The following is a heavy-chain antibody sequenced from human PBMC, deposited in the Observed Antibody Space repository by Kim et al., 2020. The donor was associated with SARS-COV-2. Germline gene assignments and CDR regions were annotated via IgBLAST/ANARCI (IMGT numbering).Heavy chain of an antibody. D-gene: IGHD1-26*01. J-gene: IGHJ4*02. Sequence: SETLSLTCAVYGGSFSGYYWSWIRQPPGKGLEWIGEINHSGSTNYNPSLKSRVTISVDTSKNQFSLKLSSVTAADTAVYYCARRSGSYPYWSQGTLVTVS. CDR2: INHSGST. CDR3: ARRSGSYPY. CDR1: GGSFSGYY. V-gene: IGHV4-34*01.